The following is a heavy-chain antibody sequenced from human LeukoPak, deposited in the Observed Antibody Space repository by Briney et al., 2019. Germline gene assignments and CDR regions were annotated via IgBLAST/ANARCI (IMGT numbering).Heavy chain of an antibody. J-gene: IGHJ4*02. D-gene: IGHD6-13*01. V-gene: IGHV1-2*02. CDR1: RFTFTDYY. Sequence: ASVKVSCKASRFTFTDYYIHWVRQAPGQGLEWMGSIHPKSGGTKYAQKFQGRVTVTRDTSISAAYMELSRLTSDDTAVYYCARDPPAAGSTEFDFWGQGTLVTVSS. CDR3: ARDPPAAGSTEFDF. CDR2: IHPKSGGT.